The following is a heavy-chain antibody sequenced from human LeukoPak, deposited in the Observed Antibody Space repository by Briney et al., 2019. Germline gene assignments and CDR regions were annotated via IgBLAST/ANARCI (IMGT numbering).Heavy chain of an antibody. V-gene: IGHV3-30-3*01. D-gene: IGHD5-18*01. Sequence: AGGSLRLSCAASGFTFSSYAMHWVRQAPGKGLEWVAVISYDGSNKYYADSVKGRFTISRDNSKNTLYLQMNSLRAEDTAVYYCAGDKVHLGLQAYLVQGSMVTVSS. CDR1: GFTFSSYA. J-gene: IGHJ4*02. CDR3: AGDKVHLGLQAY. CDR2: ISYDGSNK.